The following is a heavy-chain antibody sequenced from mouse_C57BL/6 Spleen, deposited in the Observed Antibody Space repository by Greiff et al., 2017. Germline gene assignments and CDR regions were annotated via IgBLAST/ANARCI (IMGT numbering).Heavy chain of an antibody. CDR1: GFTFSSYG. CDR2: ISSGGSYT. V-gene: IGHV5-6*01. J-gene: IGHJ2*01. CDR3: ARQGKALFDY. D-gene: IGHD2-1*01. Sequence: EVKLLESGGDLVKPGGSLKLSCAASGFTFSSYGMSWVRQTPDKRLEWVATISSGGSYTYYPDSVKGRFTISRDNAKNTLYLQMSSLKSEDTAMYYCARQGKALFDYWGQGTTLTVSS.